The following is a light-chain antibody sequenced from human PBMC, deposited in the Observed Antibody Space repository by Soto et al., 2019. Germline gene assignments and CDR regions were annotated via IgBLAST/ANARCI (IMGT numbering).Light chain of an antibody. J-gene: IGKJ4*01. CDR2: DAS. CDR1: QSVSSY. Sequence: EIVLTQSPATLSLSPGERATLSCRASQSVSSYLAWYQQKPGQAPKPLIYDASNRATGIPARFSGSGSGTDFTLTISSLEPEDVAVYYFQQRSNWLTFGGGTKVEIK. V-gene: IGKV3-11*01. CDR3: QQRSNWLT.